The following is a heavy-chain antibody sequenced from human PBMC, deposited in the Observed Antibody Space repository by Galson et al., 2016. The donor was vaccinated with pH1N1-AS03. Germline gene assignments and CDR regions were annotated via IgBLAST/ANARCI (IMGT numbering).Heavy chain of an antibody. J-gene: IGHJ4*02. V-gene: IGHV1-69*01. D-gene: IGHD1-26*01. CDR2: IHPIFGTP. Sequence: SGGTFSNYAISWMRQAPGQGLEWMGGIHPIFGTPSYAQKFLGRLTITADHSTSAAYIELTTLTSEDTAIYSFARDRHYHTSRLFYYESEHWGQGTLVIVSS. CDR3: ARDRHYHTSRLFYYESEH. CDR1: GGTFSNYA.